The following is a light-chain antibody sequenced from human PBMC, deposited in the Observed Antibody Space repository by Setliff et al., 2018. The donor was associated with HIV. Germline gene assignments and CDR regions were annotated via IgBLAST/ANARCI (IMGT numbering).Light chain of an antibody. J-gene: IGLJ1*01. CDR1: SSDVGSYNR. CDR2: EVN. CDR3: SSYTGISTYV. Sequence: QSALTQPPSVSGSPGQSVTISCTGTSSDVGSYNRVSWYQQPPGTAPKLMIYEVNNRPSGVPDRFSGSKSGNTASLTISGLQAEDEADYYCSSYTGISTYVFGTGTKVTVL. V-gene: IGLV2-18*02.